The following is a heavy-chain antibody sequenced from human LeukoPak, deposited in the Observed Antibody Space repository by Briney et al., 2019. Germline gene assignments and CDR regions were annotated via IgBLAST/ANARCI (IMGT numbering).Heavy chain of an antibody. CDR1: GFTFSSYA. D-gene: IGHD6-19*01. V-gene: IGHV3-23*01. CDR3: ARLYDSNRDHSGFGY. Sequence: GGSLRLSCAASGFTFSSYAMSWVRQAPGKGLEWVSAISSRGGWIYYADSVKGRFTFSRDNAANSLSLEMNSLRAEDTAVYYCARLYDSNRDHSGFGYWGRGTLVTVSS. J-gene: IGHJ4*02. CDR2: ISSRGGWI.